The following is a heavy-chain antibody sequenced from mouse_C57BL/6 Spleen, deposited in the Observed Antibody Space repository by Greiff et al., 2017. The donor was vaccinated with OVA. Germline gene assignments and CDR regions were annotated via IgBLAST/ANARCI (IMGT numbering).Heavy chain of an antibody. D-gene: IGHD1-1*01. V-gene: IGHV5-6*01. J-gene: IGHJ2*01. Sequence: EVQLVESGGDLVKPGGSLKLSCAASGFTFSSYGMSWVRQTPDKRLEWVATISSGGSYTYYPDSVKGRFTISRDNAKNTLYLQMSSLKSEDTAMYYCARRSSYGFDYWGQGTTLTVSS. CDR3: ARRSSYGFDY. CDR2: ISSGGSYT. CDR1: GFTFSSYG.